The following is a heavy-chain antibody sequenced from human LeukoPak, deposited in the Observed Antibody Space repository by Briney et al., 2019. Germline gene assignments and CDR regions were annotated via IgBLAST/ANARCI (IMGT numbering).Heavy chain of an antibody. J-gene: IGHJ6*02. CDR2: ISKSGDHT. CDR3: ATSWGPDTSAFRWGRDGMDV. V-gene: IGHV3-23*01. D-gene: IGHD3-16*01. CDR1: GFTFSSYW. Sequence: GGSLRLSCAASGFTFSSYWMSWVRQAPGKGLEWVSAISKSGDHTYYAASAKGRFTIYRDNSKNTQYLQMNSLRAEDTAVYYCATSWGPDTSAFRWGRDGMDVWGQGTTVIVS.